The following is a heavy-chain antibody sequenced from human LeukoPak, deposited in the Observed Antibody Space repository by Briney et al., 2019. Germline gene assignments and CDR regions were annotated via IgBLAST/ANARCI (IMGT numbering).Heavy chain of an antibody. CDR3: ARDGDTIFYAFDI. CDR1: GFTFSSYS. CDR2: ISSSSSYI. J-gene: IGHJ3*02. V-gene: IGHV3-21*01. Sequence: GGSLRLSCAASGFTFSSYSMNWVRQAPGKGLEWVSSISSSSSYIYYADSVKGRFTISRDNAKNSLYLQMNSLRAEDTAVYYCARDGDTIFYAFDIWGQGTTVTVSS. D-gene: IGHD3-9*01.